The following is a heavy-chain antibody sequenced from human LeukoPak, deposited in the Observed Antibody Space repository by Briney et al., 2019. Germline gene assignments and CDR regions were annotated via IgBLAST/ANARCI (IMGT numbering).Heavy chain of an antibody. CDR1: RFTFSNHG. D-gene: IGHD3-10*01. CDR2: ISPSVDIT. J-gene: IGHJ4*02. CDR3: AKDDAWLRFGE. V-gene: IGHV3-23*01. Sequence: GGSLRLSCAASRFTFSNHGMNRVRQAPGEGLEWVSGISPSVDITYYADSVKGRFTISRDNSKNTLYLEVISLTAEDTSVYYCAKDDAWLRFGEWSQGTLVTVSS.